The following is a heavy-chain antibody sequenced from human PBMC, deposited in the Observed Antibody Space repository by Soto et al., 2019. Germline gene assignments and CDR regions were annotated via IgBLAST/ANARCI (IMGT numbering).Heavy chain of an antibody. CDR1: GGSISSSSYS. J-gene: IGHJ4*02. V-gene: IGHV4-39*07. D-gene: IGHD3-22*01. Sequence: SETLSLTCTVSGGSISSSSYSWGWTRQPPGKGLEWIGSIYYSGTTYYNPSLKSRATLSVDKSRNQFSLQLTSVTAADTALYFCARHDNMTLGSQYLDSWGPGALVTVSS. CDR2: IYYSGTT. CDR3: ARHDNMTLGSQYLDS.